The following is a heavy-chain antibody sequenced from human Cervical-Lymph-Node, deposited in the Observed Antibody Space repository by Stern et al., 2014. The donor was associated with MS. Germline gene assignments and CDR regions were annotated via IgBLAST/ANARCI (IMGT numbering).Heavy chain of an antibody. CDR3: AKSTLTSLSDY. D-gene: IGHD4-17*01. J-gene: IGHJ4*02. V-gene: IGHV3-23*04. CDR2: ISGSGGSI. Sequence: EDQLVESGGGLVQPGGSLRLSCAASGFTFSSYAMSWVRQAPGQGREWVSAISGSGGSIYYEDSVKGRFTTSSATPRNNHKLQMNSLRAEDTAVYYCAKSTLTSLSDYWGQGTLVTVSS. CDR1: GFTFSSYA.